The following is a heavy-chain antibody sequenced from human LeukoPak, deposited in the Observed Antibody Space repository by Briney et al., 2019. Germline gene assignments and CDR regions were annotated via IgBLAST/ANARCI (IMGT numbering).Heavy chain of an antibody. CDR2: IYYSGST. D-gene: IGHD3-22*01. V-gene: IGHV4-59*01. J-gene: IGHJ4*02. CDR1: GGSISSYY. Sequence: PSETLSLTCTVSGGSISSYYWSWIRQPPRKGLEWVGYIYYSGSTNYNPSLKSRVTILVDTSKNQFSLKLSSVTAADTAVYYCARSYEGLDYWGQGTLVTVSS. CDR3: ARSYEGLDY.